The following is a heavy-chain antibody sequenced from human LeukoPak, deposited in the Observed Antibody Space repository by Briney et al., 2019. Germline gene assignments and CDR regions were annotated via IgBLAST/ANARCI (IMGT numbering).Heavy chain of an antibody. V-gene: IGHV5-51*01. CDR2: IYPGDSDT. D-gene: IGHD3-3*01. Sequence: GESLKISCKGSGYSFTSYCIGWVRQMPGKGLEWMGIIYPGDSDTRYSPSFQGQVTISADKSISTAYLQWSSLKASDTAMYYCARRITIFGVVILDAFDIWGQGTMVTVSS. CDR1: GYSFTSYC. CDR3: ARRITIFGVVILDAFDI. J-gene: IGHJ3*02.